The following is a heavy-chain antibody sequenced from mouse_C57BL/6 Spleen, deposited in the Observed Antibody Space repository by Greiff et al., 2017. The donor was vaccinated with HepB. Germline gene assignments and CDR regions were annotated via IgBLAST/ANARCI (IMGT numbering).Heavy chain of an antibody. D-gene: IGHD1-1*01. V-gene: IGHV1-80*01. CDR2: IYPGDGDT. CDR3: AIQGTTVVPHWYFDV. Sequence: VMLVESGAELVKPGASVKISCKASGYAFSSYWMNWVKQRPGKGLEWIGQIYPGDGDTNYNGKFKGKATLTADKSSSTAYMQLSSLTSEDSAVYFCAIQGTTVVPHWYFDVWGTGTTVTVSS. CDR1: GYAFSSYW. J-gene: IGHJ1*03.